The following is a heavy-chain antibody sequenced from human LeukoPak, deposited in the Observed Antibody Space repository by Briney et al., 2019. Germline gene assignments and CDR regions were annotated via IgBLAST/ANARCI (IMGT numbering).Heavy chain of an antibody. V-gene: IGHV4-39*01. D-gene: IGHD2-2*01. CDR3: ASSLNLVVPAAMLGLDP. CDR1: GGSISSSSYY. CDR2: IYYSGST. Sequence: SETLSLTCTVSGGSISSSSYYWGWIRQPPGKGLEWIGSIYYSGSTYYNPSLKSRVTISVDTSKNQFSLKLSSVTAADTAVYYCASSLNLVVPAAMLGLDPWGQGTLVTVSS. J-gene: IGHJ5*02.